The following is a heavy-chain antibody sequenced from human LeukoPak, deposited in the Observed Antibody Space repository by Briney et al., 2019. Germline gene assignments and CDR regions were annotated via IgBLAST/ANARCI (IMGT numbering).Heavy chain of an antibody. V-gene: IGHV3-64D*09. CDR2: ISSNGGNT. Sequence: GSLRLSCAASGFTFSSYGMHWVRQAPGKGLEYVSGISSNGGNTYNANSLKGRITISRDNSKNTVDLQMSSLRTEDTAVYYCVKRTGLYFDHWGQGTLVTVSS. J-gene: IGHJ4*02. D-gene: IGHD3-9*01. CDR1: GFTFSSYG. CDR3: VKRTGLYFDH.